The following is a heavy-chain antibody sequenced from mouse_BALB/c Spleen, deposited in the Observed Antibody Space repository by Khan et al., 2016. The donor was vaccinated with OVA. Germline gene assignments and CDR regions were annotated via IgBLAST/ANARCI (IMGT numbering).Heavy chain of an antibody. J-gene: IGHJ3*01. CDR1: GFTFSTYG. Sequence: EVELVESGGDLVKPGGSLRLSCAASGFTFSTYGMSWVRQFPDKRLEWVATINSDGYYTYYPDTVKGRFNISRNNAENTLYLQMSSLKSEDTAIYYCASHLTGSFAYWGQGTLVTVSA. V-gene: IGHV5-6*01. CDR3: ASHLTGSFAY. D-gene: IGHD4-1*01. CDR2: INSDGYYT.